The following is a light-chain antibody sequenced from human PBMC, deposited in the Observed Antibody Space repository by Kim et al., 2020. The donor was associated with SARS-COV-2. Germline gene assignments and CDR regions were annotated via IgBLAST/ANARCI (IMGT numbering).Light chain of an antibody. CDR3: QQSYSTPLT. J-gene: IGKJ4*01. Sequence: DIQMTQSPSSLSVSVGDRVTITCRAGQSISNYLNWYQQKPGKAPKLLIYAAFSLQSGVPSRFSGSGSGTDFTLTISSLQPEDFATYYCQQSYSTPLTFGGGTKVDIK. CDR2: AAF. V-gene: IGKV1-39*01. CDR1: QSISNY.